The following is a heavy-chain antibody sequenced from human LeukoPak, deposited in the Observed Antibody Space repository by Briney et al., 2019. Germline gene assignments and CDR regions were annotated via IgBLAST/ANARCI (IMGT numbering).Heavy chain of an antibody. V-gene: IGHV3-74*01. J-gene: IGHJ4*02. CDR2: IHSDGSIT. CDR1: GFTFSDHY. CDR3: ARDRTTVTVFDY. D-gene: IGHD4-17*01. Sequence: GGSLRLSCAASGFTFSDHYMHWVRQAPGEGLVWVSRIHSDGSITSYADSVKGRFTVSRDNAKSTLYLQMNSLRADDTAVYYCARDRTTVTVFDYWGQGTLVTISS.